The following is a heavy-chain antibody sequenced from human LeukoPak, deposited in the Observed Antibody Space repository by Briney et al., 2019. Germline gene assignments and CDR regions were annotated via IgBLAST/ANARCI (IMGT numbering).Heavy chain of an antibody. CDR2: IIPIFGTA. Sequence: SVKVSCKASGGTFSSYAISWVRQAPGQGLEWMGGIIPIFGTANYAQKFQGRVTITADESTSTAYMELSSLRSEDTAVYYCAKLSLSGRSQSADYWGQGTLVTVSS. CDR1: GGTFSSYA. V-gene: IGHV1-69*13. CDR3: AKLSLSGRSQSADY. D-gene: IGHD3-10*01. J-gene: IGHJ4*02.